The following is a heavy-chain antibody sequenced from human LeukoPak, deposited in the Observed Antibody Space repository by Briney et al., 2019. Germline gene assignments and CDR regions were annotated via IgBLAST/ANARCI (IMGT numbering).Heavy chain of an antibody. CDR3: ARDLPGGYGMDV. CDR1: GFTFSSHS. J-gene: IGHJ6*02. CDR2: ISSSGSYI. Sequence: GGSLRLSCAASGFTFSSHSMNWVRQATGKGLDWVSSISSSGSYIYYADPVKGRFTISRDNAKNSLYLQMNSLRAEDTAVYYCARDLPGGYGMDVWGQGTTVTVSS. D-gene: IGHD3-16*01. V-gene: IGHV3-21*01.